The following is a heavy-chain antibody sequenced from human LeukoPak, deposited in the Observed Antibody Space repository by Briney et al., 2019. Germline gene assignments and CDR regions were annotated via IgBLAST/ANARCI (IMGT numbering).Heavy chain of an antibody. CDR1: GFIFSTYE. J-gene: IGHJ3*02. V-gene: IGHV3-21*01. Sequence: GGPLRLSCAASGFIFSTYEMNWVRQAPGKGLEWVSSISSSRSYIYYADSVKGRFTISRDNAKNSLYLQMNSLRAEDTAVYYCARDAFDIWGQGTMVTVSS. CDR2: ISSSRSYI. CDR3: ARDAFDI.